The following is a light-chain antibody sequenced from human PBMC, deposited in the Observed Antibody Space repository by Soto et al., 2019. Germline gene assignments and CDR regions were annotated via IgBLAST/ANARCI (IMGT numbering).Light chain of an antibody. Sequence: EIVLTQSPGTLSLSPEERATLSCRASQSISSSYLAWYQQKPGQAPRLLIYGASTRATGIPDRFSGSGSATDFTLTISRLEPEDSAVYYCQQYGPSPPYTFGQGTKVDIK. V-gene: IGKV3-20*01. CDR1: QSISSSY. J-gene: IGKJ2*01. CDR3: QQYGPSPPYT. CDR2: GAS.